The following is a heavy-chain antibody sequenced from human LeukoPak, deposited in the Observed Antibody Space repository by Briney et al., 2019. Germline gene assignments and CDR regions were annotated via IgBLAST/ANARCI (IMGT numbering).Heavy chain of an antibody. Sequence: SETLSLTCTVSGGSISSYYWIWIRQPAGKGLEWIGRIYSTGSTNYNPSLKSRVTMSVDTSKNQFSLRLRSVTAADTAVYYCARQIASAGTAGFDFWGQGALVTVSS. CDR2: IYSTGST. D-gene: IGHD6-13*01. V-gene: IGHV4-4*07. J-gene: IGHJ4*02. CDR3: ARQIASAGTAGFDF. CDR1: GGSISSYY.